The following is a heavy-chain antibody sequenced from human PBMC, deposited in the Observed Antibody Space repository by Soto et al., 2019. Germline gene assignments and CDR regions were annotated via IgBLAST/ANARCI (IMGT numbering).Heavy chain of an antibody. CDR3: ARDLDPSGSYYTDY. D-gene: IGHD3-10*01. CDR2: ISPWKGNT. J-gene: IGHJ4*02. Sequence: GASVKVSCKASGYNFMPYGVNWVRQAPGQGLEWMGWISPWKGNTNYAQSFQGRVTMTTDTSTSTAYMELRSLTSDDTAVYYCARDLDPSGSYYTDYWGPGTLGTSPQ. V-gene: IGHV1-18*04. CDR1: GYNFMPYG.